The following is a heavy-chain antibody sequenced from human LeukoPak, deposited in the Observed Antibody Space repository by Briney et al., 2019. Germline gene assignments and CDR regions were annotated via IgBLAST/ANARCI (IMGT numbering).Heavy chain of an antibody. CDR3: ARSGGYSYGVFGN. CDR1: GGSISSGGYY. J-gene: IGHJ4*02. Sequence: SETLSLTCTVSGGSISSGGYYWNWIRQHPGKGLEWIGYIYYSGSTHYNPPLKSRVTISADTSKNQFSLKLSSVTAADTAVYYCARSGGYSYGVFGNWGQGTLVTVSS. D-gene: IGHD5-18*01. V-gene: IGHV4-31*03. CDR2: IYYSGST.